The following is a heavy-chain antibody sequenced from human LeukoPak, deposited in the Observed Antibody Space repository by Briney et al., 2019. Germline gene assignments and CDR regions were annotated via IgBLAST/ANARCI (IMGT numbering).Heavy chain of an antibody. Sequence: PGGSLRLSCAASGFTFSSYAMHWVRQAPGKGLEWVAVISYDGSNKYYADSVKGRFTISRDNSKNTLYLQMNSLRAEDTAVYYCARDGEWELPELIAPFDYWGQGTLVTVSS. CDR1: GFTFSSYA. CDR2: ISYDGSNK. D-gene: IGHD1-26*01. V-gene: IGHV3-30-3*01. J-gene: IGHJ4*02. CDR3: ARDGEWELPELIAPFDY.